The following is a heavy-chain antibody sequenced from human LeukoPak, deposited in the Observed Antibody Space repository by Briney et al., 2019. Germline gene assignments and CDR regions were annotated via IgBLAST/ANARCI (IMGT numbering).Heavy chain of an antibody. CDR2: IYYSGST. D-gene: IGHD6-13*01. CDR1: GGSISSYY. J-gene: IGHJ6*02. Sequence: SETLSLTCTVSGGSISSYYWSWIRQPPGKGLEWIGYIYYSGSTNYNPSLKSRVTISVDTSKNQFSLKLSSVTAADTAVYYCARDLGIAAESEGKKETYGMDVWGQGTTVTVSS. CDR3: ARDLGIAAESEGKKETYGMDV. V-gene: IGHV4-59*01.